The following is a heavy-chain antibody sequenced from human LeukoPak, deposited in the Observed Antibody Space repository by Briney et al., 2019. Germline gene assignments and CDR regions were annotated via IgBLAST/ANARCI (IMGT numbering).Heavy chain of an antibody. J-gene: IGHJ4*02. Sequence: GGFLRLSCAASGFTFSSYSMNWVRQAPGKGLEWVSYISSSSSTIYYADSVKGRFTISRDNAKNSLYLQMNSLRAEDTAVYYCSGYYAQELGDYWGQGTLVTVSS. CDR3: SGYYAQELGDY. V-gene: IGHV3-48*01. D-gene: IGHD3-3*01. CDR2: ISSSSSTI. CDR1: GFTFSSYS.